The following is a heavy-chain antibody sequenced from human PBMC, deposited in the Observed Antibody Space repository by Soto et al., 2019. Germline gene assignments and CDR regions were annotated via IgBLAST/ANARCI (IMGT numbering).Heavy chain of an antibody. J-gene: IGHJ5*02. CDR2: IYYSGST. V-gene: IGHV4-59*01. CDR1: GGSISSYY. Sequence: QVQLQESGPGLVKPSETLSLTCTVSGGSISSYYWSWIRQPPGKGLEWIGYIYYSGSTNYNPSLKSRVTISVDTSKNQFSLKLSSVTAADTAVHYCARGAGWFDPWGQGTLVTVSS. CDR3: ARGAGWFDP.